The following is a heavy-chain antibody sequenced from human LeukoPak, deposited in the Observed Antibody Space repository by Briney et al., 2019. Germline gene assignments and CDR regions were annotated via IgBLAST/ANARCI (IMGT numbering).Heavy chain of an antibody. V-gene: IGHV1-2*02. CDR2: INPNSGGT. J-gene: IGHJ3*02. Sequence: ASVKVSCKASGYTFSGYYIHWVRQAPGQGLEWMGWINPNSGGTNYAEQFQGRVTMTRETSISRVCMELSRLRSDDSAIYYCAKTYYFNSGSPWDAFDIWGQGTMVTVSS. CDR1: GYTFSGYY. D-gene: IGHD3-10*01. CDR3: AKTYYFNSGSPWDAFDI.